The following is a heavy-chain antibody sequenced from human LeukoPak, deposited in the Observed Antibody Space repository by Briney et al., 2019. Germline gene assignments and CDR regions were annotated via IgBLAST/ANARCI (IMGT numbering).Heavy chain of an antibody. Sequence: PGGSLRLSCAASGFTFSSYAMSWVRQAPGKGLEWIGSIYYSGSTYYNPSLKSRVTISVDTSKNQFSLKLSSVTAADTAVYYCARGSYYDFWSGYFDYWGQGTLVTVSS. J-gene: IGHJ4*02. CDR3: ARGSYYDFWSGYFDY. D-gene: IGHD3-3*01. CDR1: GFTFSSYA. CDR2: IYYSGST. V-gene: IGHV4-39*07.